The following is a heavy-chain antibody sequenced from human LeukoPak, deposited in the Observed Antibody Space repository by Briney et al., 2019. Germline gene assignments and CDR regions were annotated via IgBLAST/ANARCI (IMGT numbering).Heavy chain of an antibody. CDR2: IKQDGSEK. Sequence: PGGSLRLSCAASGFTFSSYWMSWVRQAPGKGLEWVANIKQDGSEKYYADSVKGRFTISRDNSKNTLYLQMNSLRAEDTAVYYCAGNPYYDIAGFDPWGQGTLVTVSS. CDR3: AGNPYYDIAGFDP. V-gene: IGHV3-7*01. D-gene: IGHD3-22*01. J-gene: IGHJ5*02. CDR1: GFTFSSYW.